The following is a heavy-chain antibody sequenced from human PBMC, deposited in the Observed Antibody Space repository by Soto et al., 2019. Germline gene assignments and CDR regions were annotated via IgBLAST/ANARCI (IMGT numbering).Heavy chain of an antibody. CDR1: GFSLSTSGVG. Sequence: GSGPTLVNPTQTRTLTCTFSGFSLSTSGVGVGWIRQTPGKALEWLALIYWNDDERYNPSLMSRVTITKDTSRNQVVLTMTDMDPVDTATYYCGHSGAGADFCDSTSCLSWFDPWGQGTRVTVSS. J-gene: IGHJ5*02. CDR3: GHSGAGADFCDSTSCLSWFDP. V-gene: IGHV2-5*01. CDR2: IYWNDDE. D-gene: IGHD2-2*01.